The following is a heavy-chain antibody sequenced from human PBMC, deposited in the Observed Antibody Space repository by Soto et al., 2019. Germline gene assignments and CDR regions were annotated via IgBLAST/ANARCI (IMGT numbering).Heavy chain of an antibody. Sequence: PGGSLRLSCAASGFTFSSYSMNWVRQAPGKGLEWVSSISSSSSYIYYADSVKGRFTISRDNAKNSLYLQMNSLRAEDTAVYYCARVRHDSSRWRGFDYWGQRPLVTVSS. V-gene: IGHV3-21*01. CDR2: ISSSSSYI. J-gene: IGHJ4*02. CDR3: ARVRHDSSRWRGFDY. D-gene: IGHD3-22*01. CDR1: GFTFSSYS.